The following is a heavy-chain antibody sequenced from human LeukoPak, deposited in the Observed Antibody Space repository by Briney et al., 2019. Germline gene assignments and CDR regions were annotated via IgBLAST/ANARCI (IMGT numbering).Heavy chain of an antibody. D-gene: IGHD2-8*01. CDR2: IYTSGNT. J-gene: IGHJ4*02. Sequence: KPSQTLSLTSTVSAVSISTGSYDWSCIRQPPGKGLGWIGRIYTSGNTNYNPSLKSRVTISVDTSNNQFSLKLSSVTAADPAVYYCARGRSRAYCTNGVCYRGLYYFDYWGQGTLVTVSS. CDR3: ARGRSRAYCTNGVCYRGLYYFDY. V-gene: IGHV4-61*02. CDR1: AVSISTGSYD.